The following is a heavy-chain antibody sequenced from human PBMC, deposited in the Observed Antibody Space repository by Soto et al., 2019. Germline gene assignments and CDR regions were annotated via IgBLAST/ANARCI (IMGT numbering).Heavy chain of an antibody. CDR3: TRDYNGANDY. Sequence: EVQLVESGGGLVQPGGSLRVSCAASGFTFSDHFMDWVRQAPGKGLEWIGRIRNKGSSYSTEYAASVEGRFTISRDDSSNSLSLQMNSLKIEDTAVYYCTRDYNGANDYWGQGTLVTVSS. CDR2: IRNKGSSYST. J-gene: IGHJ4*02. V-gene: IGHV3-72*01. D-gene: IGHD2-8*01. CDR1: GFTFSDHF.